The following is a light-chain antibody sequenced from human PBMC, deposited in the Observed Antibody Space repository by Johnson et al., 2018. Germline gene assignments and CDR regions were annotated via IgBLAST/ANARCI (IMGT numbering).Light chain of an antibody. Sequence: QSVLTQPPSVSAAPGQKVTISCYGRSSNIGNNYVSWYQQLPGTAPKLLIYENNKRPSGIPDRFSGSKSGTSATLGITGLQTGDEADYYCGTWDSSLSAGNVFGTGTKVTVL. CDR2: ENN. J-gene: IGLJ1*01. CDR1: SSNIGNNY. V-gene: IGLV1-51*02. CDR3: GTWDSSLSAGNV.